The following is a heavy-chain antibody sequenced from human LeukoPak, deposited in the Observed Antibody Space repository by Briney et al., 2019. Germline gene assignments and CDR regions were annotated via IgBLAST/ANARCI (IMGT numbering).Heavy chain of an antibody. CDR1: GLTFSIYG. CDR3: AKGSSSSWDHFDY. Sequence: GGSLRLSCAASGLTFSIYGMSWVRQAPGKGLEWVSAITGSGSSPYYADSVKGRLTISRDNSKNTLSLQMNSLRAEDTAVYYCAKGSSSSWDHFDYWGQGTLVTVSS. D-gene: IGHD6-13*01. V-gene: IGHV3-23*01. J-gene: IGHJ4*02. CDR2: ITGSGSSP.